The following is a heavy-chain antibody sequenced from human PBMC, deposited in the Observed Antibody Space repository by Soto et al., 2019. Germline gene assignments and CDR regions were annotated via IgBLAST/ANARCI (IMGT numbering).Heavy chain of an antibody. Sequence: ASVKVSCKPSGYPFTGYYMHWVRQAPGQGLEWMGWINPNSGGTNYAQKFQGRVTMTRDTSISTAYMELSRLRSDDTAVYYCARRYYDSSGYYGFNYWGQGTLVTVSS. V-gene: IGHV1-2*02. D-gene: IGHD3-22*01. J-gene: IGHJ4*02. CDR3: ARRYYDSSGYYGFNY. CDR2: INPNSGGT. CDR1: GYPFTGYY.